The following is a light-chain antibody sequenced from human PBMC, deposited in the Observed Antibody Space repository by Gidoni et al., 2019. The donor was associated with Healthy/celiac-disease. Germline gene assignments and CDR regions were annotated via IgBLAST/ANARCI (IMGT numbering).Light chain of an antibody. J-gene: IGKJ3*01. CDR2: GAS. V-gene: IGKV3-20*01. CDR1: QSVSSSY. Sequence: EIVLTSSPGTLSLSPGERATLSCRASQSVSSSYLAWYQQKPGQAPRLLIYGASSRATGIPDRFSGSGSGTDFTLTISRLEPEDFAVYYCQQYGSSRFTFGPGTKVEIK. CDR3: QQYGSSRFT.